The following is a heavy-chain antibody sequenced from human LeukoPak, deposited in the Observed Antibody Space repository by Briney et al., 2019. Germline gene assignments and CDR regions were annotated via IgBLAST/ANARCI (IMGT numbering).Heavy chain of an antibody. V-gene: IGHV1-18*01. CDR2: ISAYNDNT. Sequence: ASVKVSCKASGYTFTNYDISWVRQAPGQGVEWMGWISAYNDNTNYAQKLQGRVTMTTDTSTSTAYMELRSLRSDDTAVYYCAREHSGSYSQPLDYFDYWGQGTLVTVSS. CDR1: GYTFTNYD. CDR3: AREHSGSYSQPLDYFDY. D-gene: IGHD1-26*01. J-gene: IGHJ4*02.